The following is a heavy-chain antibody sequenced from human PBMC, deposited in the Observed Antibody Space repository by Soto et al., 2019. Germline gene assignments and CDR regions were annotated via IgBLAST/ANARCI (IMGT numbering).Heavy chain of an antibody. Sequence: PGGSLRLSCAVSGFTFNSYSMNWVRQAPGKGLEWVSSISSFSNYMYYTDSVKGRFTISRDNARNSLYLQMNSLRAEDTAVYYCARDPNGDYVGTFESWGPGSLVTVSS. V-gene: IGHV3-21*01. D-gene: IGHD4-17*01. J-gene: IGHJ4*02. CDR2: ISSFSNYM. CDR1: GFTFNSYS. CDR3: ARDPNGDYVGTFES.